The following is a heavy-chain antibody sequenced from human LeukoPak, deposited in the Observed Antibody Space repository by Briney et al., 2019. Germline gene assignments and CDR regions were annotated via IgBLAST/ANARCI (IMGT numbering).Heavy chain of an antibody. CDR2: IRYDESDK. V-gene: IGHV3-30*02. CDR1: GITFSNYN. J-gene: IGHJ6*02. D-gene: IGHD5-18*01. Sequence: GGSLRLSCAASGITFSNYNMHWVRQAPGKGLEWVAFIRYDESDKYYADSVKGRFTISRDNSKNTLYLQMNGLRAEDTAVYYCAKSALGYSHVYGMDVWGQGTTVTVSS. CDR3: AKSALGYSHVYGMDV.